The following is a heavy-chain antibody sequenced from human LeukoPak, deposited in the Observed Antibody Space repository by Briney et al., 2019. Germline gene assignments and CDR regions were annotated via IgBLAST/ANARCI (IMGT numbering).Heavy chain of an antibody. V-gene: IGHV3-11*04. Sequence: GGSLRLSCAASGFTFSDYYMSWIRQAPGKGLEWVSYISSSGSTIYYADSVKGRFTISRDNAKNSLYLQMNSLRAEDTAVYYCARDSSGWSRYYYMDVWGKGTTVTISS. CDR3: ARDSSGWSRYYYMDV. D-gene: IGHD6-19*01. CDR2: ISSSGSTI. J-gene: IGHJ6*03. CDR1: GFTFSDYY.